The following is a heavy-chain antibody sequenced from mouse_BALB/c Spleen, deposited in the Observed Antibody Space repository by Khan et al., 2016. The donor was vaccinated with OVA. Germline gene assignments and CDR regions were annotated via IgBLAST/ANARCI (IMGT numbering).Heavy chain of an antibody. Sequence: QIQLVQSGPELKKPGETVRISCKASGYTFTTAGIQWVQKMPGKGLKWIGWINTHSGVPKYAEDFKGRFAFSLEISVNTAYLQIPNLKNEDTATYFCARGRAAYYRNDRGAMDYWGQGTSVTVSA. J-gene: IGHJ4*01. V-gene: IGHV9-4*02. CDR2: INTHSGVP. D-gene: IGHD2-14*01. CDR3: ARGRAAYYRNDRGAMDY. CDR1: GYTFTTAG.